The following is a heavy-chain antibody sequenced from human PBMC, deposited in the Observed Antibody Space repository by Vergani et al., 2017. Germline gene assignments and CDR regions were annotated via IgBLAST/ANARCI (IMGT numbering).Heavy chain of an antibody. CDR1: GGSISSSSYS. V-gene: IGHV4-61*01. J-gene: IGHJ4*02. CDR2: INHSGST. D-gene: IGHD6-13*01. CDR3: ARVSAIAAAGLDY. Sequence: QLQLQESGPGLVKPSETLSLTCTVSGGSISSSSYSWSWIRQPPGKGLEWIGEINHSGSTNYNPSLKSRVTISVDTSKNQFSLKLSSVTAADTAVYYCARVSAIAAAGLDYWGQGTLVTVSS.